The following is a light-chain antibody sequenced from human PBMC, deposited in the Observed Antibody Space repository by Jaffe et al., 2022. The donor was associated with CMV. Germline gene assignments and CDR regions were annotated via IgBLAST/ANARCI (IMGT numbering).Light chain of an antibody. V-gene: IGLV7-46*01. J-gene: IGLJ3*02. Sequence: QAVVTQESSLTVSPGGTVTLTCDSSTGAVTSGHFPYWVQKKPGQAPRTLIYDTNTRYSWTPARFSGYLLGGKAALTLSGAQPDDEAEYYCLLSYNGARVFGGGTKLTVL. CDR2: DTN. CDR3: LLSYNGARV. CDR1: TGAVTSGHF.